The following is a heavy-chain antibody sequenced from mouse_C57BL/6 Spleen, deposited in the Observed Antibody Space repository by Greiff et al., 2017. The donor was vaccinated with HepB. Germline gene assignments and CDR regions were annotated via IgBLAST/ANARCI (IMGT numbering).Heavy chain of an antibody. J-gene: IGHJ2*01. V-gene: IGHV1-61*01. CDR1: GYTFTSYW. CDR2: IYPHDSGT. Sequence: QVQLQQPGAELVRPGSSVKLSCKASGYTFTSYWMDWVKQRPGQGLEWIGNIYPHDSGTNYNQKFKDKATLTVDKSSSTAYMQLSSLTSEDSAVYYCARTGANLYLDYWGQGTTLTVSS. CDR3: ARTGANLYLDY. D-gene: IGHD3-1*01.